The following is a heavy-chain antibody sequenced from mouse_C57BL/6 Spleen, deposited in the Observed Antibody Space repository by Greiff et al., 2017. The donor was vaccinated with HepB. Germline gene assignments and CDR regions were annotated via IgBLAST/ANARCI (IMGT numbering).Heavy chain of an antibody. CDR1: GFTFSSYT. V-gene: IGHV5-9*01. J-gene: IGHJ3*01. D-gene: IGHD1-1*01. Sequence: EVQGVESGGGLVKPGGSLKLSCAASGFTFSSYTMSWVRQTPEKRLEWVATISGGGGNTYYPDSVKGRFTISRDNAKNTLYLQMSSLRSEDTALYYCATSLFGDWGQGTLVTVSA. CDR3: ATSLFGD. CDR2: ISGGGGNT.